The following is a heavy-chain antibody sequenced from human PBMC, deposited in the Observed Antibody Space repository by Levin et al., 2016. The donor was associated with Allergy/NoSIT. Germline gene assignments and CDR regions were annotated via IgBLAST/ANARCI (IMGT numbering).Heavy chain of an antibody. CDR3: ARSEYTNSWLLQH. V-gene: IGHV1-2*02. CDR2: INPNSGGT. D-gene: IGHD6-6*01. J-gene: IGHJ1*01. Sequence: ASVKVSCKASGYTFTGYNIYWVRQAPGQGPEWMGWINPNSGGTDYAQKFQGRVTMTGDTSISTAYMELSSLRSDDTAVYFCARSEYTNSWLLQHWGQGTLVTVSS. CDR1: GYTFTGYN.